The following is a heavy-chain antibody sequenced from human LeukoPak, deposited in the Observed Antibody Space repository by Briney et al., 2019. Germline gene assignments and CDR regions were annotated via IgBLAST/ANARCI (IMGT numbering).Heavy chain of an antibody. J-gene: IGHJ6*02. D-gene: IGHD4-11*01. CDR3: ARGDDYSPYGMDV. CDR1: GDSVSSNSVA. CDR2: TCYRSKWYI. V-gene: IGHV6-1*01. Sequence: SQTLSLTCAISGDSVSSNSVAWNWIRQSPSRGLEWPGRTCYRSKWYIDYAESVKSRIIINPDTSKNQFSLQLSSVTPEDTAVYYCARGDDYSPYGMDVWGQGTTVTVSS.